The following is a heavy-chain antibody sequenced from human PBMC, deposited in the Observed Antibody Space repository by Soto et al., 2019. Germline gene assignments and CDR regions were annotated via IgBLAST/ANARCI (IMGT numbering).Heavy chain of an antibody. CDR2: IYHSEST. CDR1: DDSISSSNW. CDR3: ARVRSDGWYWAFDM. V-gene: IGHV4-4*02. J-gene: IGHJ3*02. D-gene: IGHD6-19*01. Sequence: SETLSLTCVVSDDSISSSNWWTWVRQPPGKGLEWIGEIYHSESTNYNPSLQSRVTISVDKSKNQFSLRMNSVTAADTAIYYCARVRSDGWYWAFDMWGQGTMVTVSS.